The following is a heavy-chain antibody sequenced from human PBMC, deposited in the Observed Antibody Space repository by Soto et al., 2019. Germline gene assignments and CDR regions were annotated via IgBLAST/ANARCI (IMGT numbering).Heavy chain of an antibody. CDR2: IDYSGST. J-gene: IGHJ5*02. CDR1: GGTIRSSNYY. Sequence: SETLSLTCTVSGGTIRSSNYYWAWIRQPPGKGLEWIGSIDYSGSTYYNPSLKSRVTISVDTSKNHFSLKLGSVTAADTSLCDCSRRAPEGFDPWGQGALVTVSS. V-gene: IGHV4-39*02. CDR3: SRRAPEGFDP.